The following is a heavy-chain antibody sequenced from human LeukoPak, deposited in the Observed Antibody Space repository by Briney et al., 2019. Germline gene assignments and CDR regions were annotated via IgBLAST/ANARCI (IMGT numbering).Heavy chain of an antibody. CDR1: GFTFSSYA. CDR2: ISYDGSNK. V-gene: IGHV3-30*04. Sequence: GGSLRLSCAASGFTFSSYAMHWVRQAPGKGLEWVAVISYDGSNKYYADSVKGRFTISRDNSKKTLYLQMNSLRAEDTAVYYCARDTYYDILTGPQPTGFDYWGQGTLVTVSS. D-gene: IGHD3-9*01. J-gene: IGHJ4*02. CDR3: ARDTYYDILTGPQPTGFDY.